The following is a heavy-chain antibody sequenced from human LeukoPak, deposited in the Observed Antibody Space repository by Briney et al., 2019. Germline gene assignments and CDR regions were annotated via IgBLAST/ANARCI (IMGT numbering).Heavy chain of an antibody. CDR1: GDSISNYY. CDR2: IYYSGST. V-gene: IGHV4-59*01. D-gene: IGHD6-19*01. J-gene: IGHJ5*02. CDR3: ARGTAVAGT. Sequence: SETLSLTCTVSGDSISNYYWSWIRQPPGKGLEWIGYIYYSGSTNYNPSLKSRVTISVDTSKNQFSLRLSSVTAADTAVYYCARGTAVAGTWGQGTLVTVSS.